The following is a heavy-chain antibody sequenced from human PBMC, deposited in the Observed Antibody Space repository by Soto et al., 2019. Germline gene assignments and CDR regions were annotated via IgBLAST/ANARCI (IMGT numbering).Heavy chain of an antibody. Sequence: QVQLVESGGGVVQPGRSLRLSCEVYGFSLSEYGMHWVRQAPDKGLEWVAVIWYYGTTKNYGYSVKGRFTISRDTSKNTVSLQIDSLNVEDTAVYYCARDVDRTSHLNWFDPWGQGVMVTVSS. J-gene: IGHJ5*02. D-gene: IGHD5-12*01. V-gene: IGHV3-33*01. CDR2: IWYYGTTK. CDR1: GFSLSEYG. CDR3: ARDVDRTSHLNWFDP.